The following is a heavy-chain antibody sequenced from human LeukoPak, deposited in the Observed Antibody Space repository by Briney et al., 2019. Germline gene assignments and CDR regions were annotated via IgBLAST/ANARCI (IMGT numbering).Heavy chain of an antibody. D-gene: IGHD3-3*01. CDR2: IDWDDDK. V-gene: IGHV2-70*01. CDR3: ARQSITIFGVVIHSPIDY. CDR1: GFSLSTSGMC. J-gene: IGHJ4*02. Sequence: ESGPALVKPTQTLTLTCTSSGFSLSTSGMCVSWIRQPPGKALEWLALIDWDDDKYYSTSLKTRLTISKDTSKNQVVLTMTNMDPVDTATYYCARQSITIFGVVIHSPIDYWGQGTLVTVSS.